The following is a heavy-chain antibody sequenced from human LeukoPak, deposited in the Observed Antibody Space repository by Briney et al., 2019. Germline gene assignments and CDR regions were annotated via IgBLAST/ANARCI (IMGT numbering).Heavy chain of an antibody. Sequence: PSETLSLTCTVSGDSISSGGYYWSWIRQHPGKGLEWIGYIYYSGSTYYNPSLKSRVTISVDTSKNQFSLKLSSVTAADTAVYYCAGAVAGMEDAFDIWGQGTMVTVSS. V-gene: IGHV4-31*03. CDR3: AGAVAGMEDAFDI. CDR2: IYYSGST. J-gene: IGHJ3*02. CDR1: GDSISSGGYY. D-gene: IGHD6-19*01.